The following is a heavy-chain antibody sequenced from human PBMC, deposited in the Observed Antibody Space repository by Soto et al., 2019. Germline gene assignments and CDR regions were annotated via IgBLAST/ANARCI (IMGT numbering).Heavy chain of an antibody. CDR2: IRSKAYGGTT. D-gene: IGHD3-22*01. Sequence: GGSLRLSCTASGFTFGDYAMSWVRQAPGKGLEWVGFIRSKAYGGTTEYAASVKGRFTISRDDSKSIAYLQMNSLKTEDTAVYYCTRVHSTYDSSGYDYWGQGTLVTVSS. CDR1: GFTFGDYA. V-gene: IGHV3-49*04. J-gene: IGHJ4*02. CDR3: TRVHSTYDSSGYDY.